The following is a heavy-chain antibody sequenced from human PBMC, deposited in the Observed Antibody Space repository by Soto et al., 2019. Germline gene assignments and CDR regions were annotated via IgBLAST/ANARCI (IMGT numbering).Heavy chain of an antibody. CDR2: ISFDGSNK. Sequence: QVQLVESGGGVVQPGRSLRLSCAASGFTFSSYGMHWVRQAPGKGLEWVAVISFDGSNKYYADSVQGRFTISRDNSKNTLYLQMNSLRAEDTAVYYCAKDPGYGDYEDYFDYWGQGTLVNVSS. CDR3: AKDPGYGDYEDYFDY. CDR1: GFTFSSYG. J-gene: IGHJ4*02. D-gene: IGHD4-17*01. V-gene: IGHV3-30*18.